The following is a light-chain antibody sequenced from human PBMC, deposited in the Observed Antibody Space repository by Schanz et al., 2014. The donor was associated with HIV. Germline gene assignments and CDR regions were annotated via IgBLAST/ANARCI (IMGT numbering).Light chain of an antibody. CDR2: EVS. Sequence: QSALTQPPSASGSPGQSVTISCTGTSSDVGGYKYVSWYQQHPGKAPKLMIFEVSSRPSGVSNRFSGSKSGNTASLTISGLQAEDEADYYCISYTSDTVLFGGGTKLTVL. CDR1: SSDVGGYKY. J-gene: IGLJ2*01. V-gene: IGLV2-14*03. CDR3: ISYTSDTVL.